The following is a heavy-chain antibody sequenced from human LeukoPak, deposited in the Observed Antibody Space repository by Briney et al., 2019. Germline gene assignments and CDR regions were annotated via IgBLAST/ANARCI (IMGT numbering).Heavy chain of an antibody. J-gene: IGHJ4*02. CDR1: GGSTSSSDYY. CDR2: IRYSGNT. Sequence: SETLSLTCTVSGGSTSSSDYYWGCIRQPPDEVLEWIASIRYSGNTYHNPSLKSRVTISVDTPKNQFSLKVNSVTAADTAVYYCARPPFNTSRRHWYYGDSGAQGPLVTVSS. V-gene: IGHV4-39*01. D-gene: IGHD4-17*01. CDR3: ARPPFNTSRRHWYYGDS.